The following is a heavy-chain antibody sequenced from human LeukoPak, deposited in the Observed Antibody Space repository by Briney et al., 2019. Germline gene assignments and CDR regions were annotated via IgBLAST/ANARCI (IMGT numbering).Heavy chain of an antibody. CDR3: AREMHTTMVRGVIRYYGMDV. V-gene: IGHV1-69*06. Sequence: GSSVKVSCKASGGTFSSYAISWVRQAPGQGLEWMGGIIPIFGTANYAQKFQGRVTITADKSTSTAYMELSSLRSEDTAVYYCAREMHTTMVRGVIRYYGMDVWSKGTTVTVSS. CDR1: GGTFSSYA. D-gene: IGHD3-10*01. CDR2: IIPIFGTA. J-gene: IGHJ6*04.